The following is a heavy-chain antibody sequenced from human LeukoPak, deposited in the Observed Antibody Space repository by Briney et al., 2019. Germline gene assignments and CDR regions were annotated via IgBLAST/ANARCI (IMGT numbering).Heavy chain of an antibody. J-gene: IGHJ4*02. V-gene: IGHV3-15*01. CDR3: TTDLEWELLDY. CDR1: GFAYSNAW. D-gene: IGHD1-26*01. Sequence: TGGSLRLSCAASGFAYSNAWMSWVRQAPGKGLEWVGRIKSKAAGGTTGYAAAVRDRFTISRDDPENTLSLQMNSLKTEDTAVYYCTTDLEWELLDYWGQGTLVTVSS. CDR2: IKSKAAGGTT.